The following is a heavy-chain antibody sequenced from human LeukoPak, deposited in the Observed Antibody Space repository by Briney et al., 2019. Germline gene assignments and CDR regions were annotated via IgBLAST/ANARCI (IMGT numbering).Heavy chain of an antibody. Sequence: ASVKVSCKASGYTFTSYDINWVRQATGQGLEWMGWMNPNSDNTGYAQKFQGRVTMTRNTSISTAYMELSSLRSEDTAVYYCAMVRGVIILRGKDYYYYYGMDVWGQGTTVTVSS. CDR2: MNPNSDNT. CDR3: AMVRGVIILRGKDYYYYYGMDV. CDR1: GYTFTSYD. V-gene: IGHV1-8*01. D-gene: IGHD3-10*01. J-gene: IGHJ6*02.